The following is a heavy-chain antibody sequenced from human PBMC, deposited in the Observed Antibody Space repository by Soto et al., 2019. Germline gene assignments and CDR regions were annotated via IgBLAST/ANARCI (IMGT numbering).Heavy chain of an antibody. CDR3: ASRAKHDYDSSGPDFDS. V-gene: IGHV4-34*01. D-gene: IGHD3-22*01. CDR1: GGSFSRFY. J-gene: IGHJ4*02. Sequence: SETLSLTCAVSGGSFSRFYWSWIRQPPGMGLEWIGEINHRGSTSYNSSLKGRVTISIDTSKRQFSLKLNSVTSADTAVYYCASRAKHDYDSSGPDFDSWGQGIQVTVS. CDR2: INHRGST.